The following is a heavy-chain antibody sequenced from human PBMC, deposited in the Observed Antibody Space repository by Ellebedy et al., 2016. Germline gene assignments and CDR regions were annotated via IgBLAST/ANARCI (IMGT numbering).Heavy chain of an antibody. Sequence: SETLSLXXAVYGGSFSGYYWSWIRQPPGKGLEWIGEINHSGSTNYNPSLKSRVTISVDTSKNQFSLKLSSVTAADTAVYYCASSLVYDSSGTRGMDVWGQGTTVTVSS. V-gene: IGHV4-34*01. CDR1: GGSFSGYY. J-gene: IGHJ6*02. CDR2: INHSGST. CDR3: ASSLVYDSSGTRGMDV. D-gene: IGHD3-22*01.